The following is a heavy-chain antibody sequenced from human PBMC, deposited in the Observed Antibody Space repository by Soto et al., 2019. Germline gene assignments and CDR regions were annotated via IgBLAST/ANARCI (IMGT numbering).Heavy chain of an antibody. V-gene: IGHV1-69*01. D-gene: IGHD2-2*01. CDR3: ARSQGSSTSLEIYYYYYYGMDV. CDR1: GGTFSSYA. J-gene: IGHJ6*02. CDR2: IITISGTA. Sequence: QVQLVQSGAEVKKPGSSVKVSCKASGGTFSSYAISWVRQAPGQGLEWMGGIITISGTANYAQKFQGRVTITADESTRTAYLELSSLRSEDTAVYYCARSQGSSTSLEIYYYYYYGMDVWGQGTTVTVSS.